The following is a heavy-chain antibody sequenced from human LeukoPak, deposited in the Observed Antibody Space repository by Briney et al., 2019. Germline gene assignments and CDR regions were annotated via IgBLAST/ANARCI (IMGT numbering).Heavy chain of an antibody. CDR1: GFTFSSYG. CDR2: ISYDGSNK. D-gene: IGHD3-22*01. CDR3: AREVPYYDSSGYYDY. V-gene: IGHV3-30*03. J-gene: IGHJ4*02. Sequence: GRSLRLSCAASGFTFSSYGMHWVRQAPGKGLEWVAVISYDGSNKYYADSVKGRFTISRDNSKNTLYLQMNSLRAEDTAVYSCAREVPYYDSSGYYDYWGQGTLVTVSS.